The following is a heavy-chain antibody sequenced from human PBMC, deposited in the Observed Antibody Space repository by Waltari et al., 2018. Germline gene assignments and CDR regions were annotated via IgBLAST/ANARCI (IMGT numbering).Heavy chain of an antibody. D-gene: IGHD3-22*01. CDR2: IYYSGST. V-gene: IGHV4-39*01. CDR3: ARQLLMEDSSGYLDY. Sequence: QLQLQESGPGLVKPSETLSLTCTVSGGSISSSSYYWGWIRQPPGKGLEWIGSIYYSGSTYYNPSLKSRVTISVDTSKNQFALKLSSVTAADTAVYYCARQLLMEDSSGYLDYWGQGTLVTVSS. J-gene: IGHJ4*02. CDR1: GGSISSSSYY.